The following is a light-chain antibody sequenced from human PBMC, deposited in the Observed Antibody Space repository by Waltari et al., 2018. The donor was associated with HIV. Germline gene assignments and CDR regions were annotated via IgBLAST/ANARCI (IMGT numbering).Light chain of an antibody. CDR1: SSNIGSHT. CDR3: AAWDDSLKVV. J-gene: IGLJ2*01. Sequence: QSVLTQPPSASGTPGQRVTISCSGSSSNIGSHTVNWYQHLPGTSPKLLIYSNNQRPSGVPDRFSGSKSGTSASLAISGLQFEDEADYYCAAWDDSLKVVFGGGTKLTVL. CDR2: SNN. V-gene: IGLV1-44*01.